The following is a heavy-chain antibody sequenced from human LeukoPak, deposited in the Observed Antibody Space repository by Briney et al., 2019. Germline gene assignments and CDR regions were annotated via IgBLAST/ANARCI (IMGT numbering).Heavy chain of an antibody. V-gene: IGHV3-20*04. D-gene: IGHD1-26*01. CDR3: ATYVKWAAGDV. J-gene: IGHJ6*02. CDR2: IDWSGGST. CDR1: GFTFDDYG. Sequence: GGSLRLSCAASGFTFDDYGMSWVRQSPGKGLEWVSGIDWSGGSTSYADSVKGRFTISRDNAKNSLYLQMNSLRAEDMAIYYCATYVKWAAGDVWGQGTTVSVSS.